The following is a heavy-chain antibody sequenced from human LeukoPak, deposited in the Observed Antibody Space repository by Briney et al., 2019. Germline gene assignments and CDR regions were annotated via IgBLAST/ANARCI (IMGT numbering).Heavy chain of an antibody. J-gene: IGHJ4*02. CDR2: IYYSGST. Sequence: SETLSLTCTVSGGSISSSSYYWGWIRPPPGKGLEWIGSIYYSGSTYYNPSLKSRVTISVDTSKNQFSLKLSSVTAADTAVYYCARQNSGGYQLLGYFDYWGQGTLVTVSS. V-gene: IGHV4-39*01. CDR1: GGSISSSSYY. D-gene: IGHD2-2*01. CDR3: ARQNSGGYQLLGYFDY.